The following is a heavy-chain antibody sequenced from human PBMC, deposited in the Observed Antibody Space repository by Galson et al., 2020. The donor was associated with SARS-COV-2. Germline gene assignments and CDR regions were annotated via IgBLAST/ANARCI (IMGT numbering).Heavy chain of an antibody. CDR1: GYTFTSYG. Sequence: ASVKVSCKASGYTFTSYGISWVRQAPGQGLEWMGWISAYNGNTNYAQKLQGRVTMTTDTSTSTAYMELRSLRSDDTAVYYCARERGELLWFGELFTRVGYYYYYMDVWGKGTTVTVSS. J-gene: IGHJ6*03. D-gene: IGHD3-10*01. CDR2: ISAYNGNT. CDR3: ARERGELLWFGELFTRVGYYYYYMDV. V-gene: IGHV1-18*01.